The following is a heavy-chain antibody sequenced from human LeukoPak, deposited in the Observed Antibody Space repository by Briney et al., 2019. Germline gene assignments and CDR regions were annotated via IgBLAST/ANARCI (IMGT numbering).Heavy chain of an antibody. V-gene: IGHV3-23*01. CDR2: SGSGGNT. CDR1: GFTFNNYA. D-gene: IGHD2-15*01. CDR3: AKTWCSGGSCYFDY. Sequence: GGSLRLSCAASGFTFNNYAMSWVRQAPGKGLEWVSDSGSGGNTYYADSVKGRFTISRDNSKNTLYLQMNSLRAEDTAVYYCAKTWCSGGSCYFDYWGQGTLVTVSS. J-gene: IGHJ4*02.